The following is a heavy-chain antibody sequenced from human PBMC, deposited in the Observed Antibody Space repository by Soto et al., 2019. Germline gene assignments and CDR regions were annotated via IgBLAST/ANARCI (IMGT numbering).Heavy chain of an antibody. V-gene: IGHV4-4*02. CDR1: SGSISSSNW. D-gene: IGHD3-3*01. J-gene: IGHJ6*02. CDR2: IYHSGST. CDR3: AATYYDFWSGYYHYYYGMDV. Sequence: SETLSLTCAVSSGSISSSNWWSWVRQPPGKGLEWIGEIYHSGSTNYNPSLKSRVTISVDKTKNQFSLKLSSVTAADTAVYYCAATYYDFWSGYYHYYYGMDVWGQGTTVTVSS.